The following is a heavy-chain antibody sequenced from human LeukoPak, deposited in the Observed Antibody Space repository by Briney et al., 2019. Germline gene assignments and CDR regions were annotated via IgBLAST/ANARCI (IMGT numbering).Heavy chain of an antibody. D-gene: IGHD3-10*01. CDR3: ARKEVTYYYGSGSYYYWFDP. V-gene: IGHV4-34*01. CDR1: GGSFSGYY. J-gene: IGHJ5*02. Sequence: SETLSLTCDVYGGSFSGYYWSWIRQPPGKGLEWIGEINHSGSTNYNPSLKSRVTISVDTSKNQFSLKLSSVTAADTAVYYCARKEVTYYYGSGSYYYWFDPWGQGTLVTVSS. CDR2: INHSGST.